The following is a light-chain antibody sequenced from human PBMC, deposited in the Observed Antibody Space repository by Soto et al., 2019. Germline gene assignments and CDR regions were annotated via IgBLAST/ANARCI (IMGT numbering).Light chain of an antibody. CDR2: KAS. CDR3: HELGNYPII. J-gene: IGKJ4*01. V-gene: IGKV1-5*03. Sequence: DKQLTQSPSTLSASIGDRVTITCRASRRVGDWLAWFQQKPGQVPKLLIYKASTLETGVPSRFRRTVSGTQITLTISSLHSDDVATYFCHELGNYPIIFCGGNRVEIK. CDR1: RRVGDW.